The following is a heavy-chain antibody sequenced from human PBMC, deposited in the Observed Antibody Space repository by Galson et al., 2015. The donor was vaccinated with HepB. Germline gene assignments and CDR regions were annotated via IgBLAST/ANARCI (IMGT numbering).Heavy chain of an antibody. CDR2: IYYSGNT. V-gene: IGHV4-39*07. D-gene: IGHD3-3*01. CDR3: ASRIKIFGVVHDYYYYMDV. J-gene: IGHJ6*03. Sequence: ETLSLTCSVSGGSISSSSYYWGWIRQPPGKGLEWIGSIYYSGNTYYNPSLESRVTIAVDTSKNQFSLKLSSVTAADTAVYYCASRIKIFGVVHDYYYYMDVWGKGTTVTVSS. CDR1: GGSISSSSYY.